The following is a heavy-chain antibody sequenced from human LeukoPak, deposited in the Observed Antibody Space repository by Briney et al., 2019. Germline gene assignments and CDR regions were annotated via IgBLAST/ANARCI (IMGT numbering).Heavy chain of an antibody. Sequence: SVKVSCKASGCTFSSYTISWVRQAPGQGLEWMGRIIPILGIENYAQKLQGRVTITADKSTSTAYMELSSLRSEDTAVYYCAGGYCSSTSCYRVDYWGQGTLVTVSS. CDR3: AGGYCSSTSCYRVDY. V-gene: IGHV1-69*02. CDR1: GCTFSSYT. D-gene: IGHD2-2*01. J-gene: IGHJ4*02. CDR2: IIPILGIE.